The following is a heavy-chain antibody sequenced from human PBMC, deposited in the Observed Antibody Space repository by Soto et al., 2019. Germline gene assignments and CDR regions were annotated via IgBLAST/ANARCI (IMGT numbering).Heavy chain of an antibody. Sequence: QVQLVQSGAEVKKPGASVKVSCKASGYTFTSYDINWVRQATGQGLEWMGWMNPNSGNTGYAQKFQGRVTMTRNTSISTAYMELSSLRSEDTAVYYCARARYRDSSGYLLPRRRYYFDYWGQGTLVTVSS. CDR3: ARARYRDSSGYLLPRRRYYFDY. J-gene: IGHJ4*02. V-gene: IGHV1-8*01. CDR2: MNPNSGNT. CDR1: GYTFTSYD. D-gene: IGHD3-22*01.